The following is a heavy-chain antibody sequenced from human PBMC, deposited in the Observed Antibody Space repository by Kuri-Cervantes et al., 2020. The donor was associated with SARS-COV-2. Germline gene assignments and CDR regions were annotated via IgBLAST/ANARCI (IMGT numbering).Heavy chain of an antibody. J-gene: IGHJ4*02. CDR3: ASGRYYDFWSGYYPFGY. Sequence: SVKVSCKASGGTFSSYAISWVRQAPGQGLEWMGGIIPIFGTANYAQKFQGRVTITTDESTSTAYMELSSLRSEDTAVYYCASGRYYDFWSGYYPFGYWGQGTLVTVSS. D-gene: IGHD3-3*01. CDR1: GGTFSSYA. V-gene: IGHV1-69*05. CDR2: IIPIFGTA.